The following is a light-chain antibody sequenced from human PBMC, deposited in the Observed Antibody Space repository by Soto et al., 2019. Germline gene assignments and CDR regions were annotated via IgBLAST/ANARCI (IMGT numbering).Light chain of an antibody. CDR2: WAS. Sequence: DIVMTQSPDSLPVSLVGSSTINCKSSQSVLYSSNNKNYLAWYQQKPGQPPKLLIYWASTRESGVPDRFSGSGSGTDFTLTISSLQAEDVAVYYCQQYYSTPRTFGPGTKVDIK. J-gene: IGKJ3*01. CDR1: QSVLYSSNNKNY. CDR3: QQYYSTPRT. V-gene: IGKV4-1*01.